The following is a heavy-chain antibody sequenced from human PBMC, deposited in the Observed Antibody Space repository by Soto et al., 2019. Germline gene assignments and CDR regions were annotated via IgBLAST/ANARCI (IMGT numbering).Heavy chain of an antibody. D-gene: IGHD1-7*01. CDR2: IYYSGST. V-gene: IGHV4-59*08. CDR1: GGSISSYY. J-gene: IGHJ5*02. Sequence: SETLSLTCTVSGGSISSYYWSWIRQPPGKGLEWIGYIYYSGSTNYNPSLKSRVTISVDTSKNQFSLKLSSVTAADTAVYYCARRDNWNYVGWFDPWGQGTLVTVSS. CDR3: ARRDNWNYVGWFDP.